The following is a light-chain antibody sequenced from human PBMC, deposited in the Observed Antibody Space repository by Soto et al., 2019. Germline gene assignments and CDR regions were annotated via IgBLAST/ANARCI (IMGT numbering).Light chain of an antibody. Sequence: QSVLTQPPSASGTPGQRVTISCSGSSSNIESDYVYWYQQLPGTAPNLLIYRNNQQPSGVPDRLSGAKSGTSAALAVSGGRSDDEAAYYCAAWYDSLRGRHWVFGGGTKLTVL. CDR1: SSNIESDY. CDR2: RNN. J-gene: IGLJ3*02. CDR3: AAWYDSLRGRHWV. V-gene: IGLV1-47*01.